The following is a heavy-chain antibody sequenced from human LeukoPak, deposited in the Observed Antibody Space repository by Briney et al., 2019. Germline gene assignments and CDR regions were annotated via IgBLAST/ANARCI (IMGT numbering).Heavy chain of an antibody. CDR3: ARALSYMQQLAGYFQH. CDR1: GYTFTGYY. J-gene: IGHJ1*01. CDR2: INPNSGGT. Sequence: ASVKVSCKASGYTFTGYYMHWVRQAPGQGLERMGWINPNSGGTNYAQKFQGRVTMTRDTSISTAYMELSRLRSDDTAVYYCARALSYMQQLAGYFQHWGQGTLVTASS. V-gene: IGHV1-2*02. D-gene: IGHD6-13*01.